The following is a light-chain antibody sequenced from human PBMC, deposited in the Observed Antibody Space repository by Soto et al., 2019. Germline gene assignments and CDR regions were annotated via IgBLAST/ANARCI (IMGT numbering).Light chain of an antibody. Sequence: QSVLTQPPSASGTPGQRVTISCSGRSSNVGTNLVNWYRQLPGTAPKLLIYGNSNRPSGVPDRFSGSKSGTSASLAITGLQAEDEADYYCQSYDSSLSGVVFGGGTKVTVL. CDR2: GNS. V-gene: IGLV1-40*01. CDR3: QSYDSSLSGVV. J-gene: IGLJ2*01. CDR1: SSNVGTNL.